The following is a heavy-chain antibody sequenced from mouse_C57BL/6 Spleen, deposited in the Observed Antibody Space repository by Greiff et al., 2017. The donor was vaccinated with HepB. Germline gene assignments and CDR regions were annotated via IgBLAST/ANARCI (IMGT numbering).Heavy chain of an antibody. D-gene: IGHD1-1*01. CDR1: GYTFTSYG. V-gene: IGHV1-81*01. Sequence: QVQLQQSGAELARPGASVKLSCKASGYTFTSYGISWVKQRTGQGLEWIGEIYPRSGNTYYNEKFKGKATLTADKSSSTAYMGLRSLTSEDSAVYFCAYYYGSLWYFDVWGTGTTVTVSS. CDR2: IYPRSGNT. CDR3: AYYYGSLWYFDV. J-gene: IGHJ1*03.